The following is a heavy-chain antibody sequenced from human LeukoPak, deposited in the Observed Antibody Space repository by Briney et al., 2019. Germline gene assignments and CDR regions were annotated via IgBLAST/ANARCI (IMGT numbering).Heavy chain of an antibody. CDR2: IIPILGIA. J-gene: IGHJ5*02. CDR1: GGTFSSYA. D-gene: IGHD3-16*01. Sequence: ASVKVSCKASGGTFSSYAISWVRQAPGQGLEWMGRIIPILGIANYAQKFQGRVTMTTDTSTSTAYMELRSLRSDDTAVYYCARTSHESVLYWSDPWGQGTLVNVSS. V-gene: IGHV1-69*04. CDR3: ARTSHESVLYWSDP.